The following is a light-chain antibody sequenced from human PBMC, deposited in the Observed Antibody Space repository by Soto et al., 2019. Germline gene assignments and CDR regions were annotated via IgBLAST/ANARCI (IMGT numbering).Light chain of an antibody. CDR1: SSNILTNT. Sequence: QSVLTQPPSASGTPGQRVTISCSGSSSNILTNTVNWYQHLPGTAPKLLIYLNNQRPSGVPDRFSGSKSGTSASLAISGLQSEDEADYYCAAWDDSLSGFVVFGGGTQLTVL. J-gene: IGLJ2*01. V-gene: IGLV1-44*01. CDR3: AAWDDSLSGFVV. CDR2: LNN.